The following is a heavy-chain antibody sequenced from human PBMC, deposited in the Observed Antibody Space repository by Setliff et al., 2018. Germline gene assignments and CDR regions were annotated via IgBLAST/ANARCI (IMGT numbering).Heavy chain of an antibody. J-gene: IGHJ4*02. CDR3: ARVNSWGSGWSSPIDH. D-gene: IGHD6-19*01. CDR2: ISGDGNTV. Sequence: KTGGSLRLSCAASGFRFSDLYMSWVRQVPGKGLEWLSKISGDGNTVYYADSVRGRFTISRDNAKNSLYLQMNSLRTEDTAVYYCARVNSWGSGWSSPIDHWGQGTLVTVSS. CDR1: GFRFSDLY. V-gene: IGHV3-11*01.